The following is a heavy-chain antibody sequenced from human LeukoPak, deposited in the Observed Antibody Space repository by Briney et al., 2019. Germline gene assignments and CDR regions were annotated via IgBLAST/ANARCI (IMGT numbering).Heavy chain of an antibody. CDR1: GDSVSTSRAS. J-gene: IGHJ6*02. D-gene: IGHD3-22*01. V-gene: IGHV6-1*01. CDR2: TYYRSSWFN. CDR3: ARIEDYYGMDV. Sequence: SQTLSLTCALSGDSVSTSRASWNWIRHSPSRGLEWLERTYYRSSWFNDYAVSMKSRISISPDTPKNQFSLQVKSVTPEDTAVYYCARIEDYYGMDVWGQGSTVTVSS.